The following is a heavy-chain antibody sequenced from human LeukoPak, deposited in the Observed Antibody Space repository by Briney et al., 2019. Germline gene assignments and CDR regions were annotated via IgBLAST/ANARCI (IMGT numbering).Heavy chain of an antibody. V-gene: IGHV1-69*05. CDR3: ARGNPGYSSGWYIGSSYYYMDV. Sequence: SVKVSCKASGGTFSSYAISWVRQAPGQGLEWMGRIIPIFGTANYAQKFQGRVTITTDESPSTAYMELSSLRSEDTAVYYCARGNPGYSSGWYIGSSYYYMDVWGKGTTVTVSS. CDR1: GGTFSSYA. D-gene: IGHD6-19*01. CDR2: IIPIFGTA. J-gene: IGHJ6*03.